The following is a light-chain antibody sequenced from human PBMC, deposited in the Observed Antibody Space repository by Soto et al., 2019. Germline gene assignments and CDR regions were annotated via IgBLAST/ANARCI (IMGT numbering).Light chain of an antibody. Sequence: QSVLTQPASVSGSPGQSITISCTGTRSDVGGYGYVSWYQQHPGKAPKLMIFEVNNRPSGISNRFSGSKSGTSASLAISGLRSEDEADYYCAAWDDSLSGYVFGTGTKVTVL. CDR2: EVN. V-gene: IGLV2-14*01. CDR1: RSDVGGYGY. CDR3: AAWDDSLSGYV. J-gene: IGLJ1*01.